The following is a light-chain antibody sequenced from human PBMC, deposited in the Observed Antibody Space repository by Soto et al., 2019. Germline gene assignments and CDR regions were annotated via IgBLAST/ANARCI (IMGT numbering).Light chain of an antibody. CDR1: QSVSNY. V-gene: IGKV3-11*01. CDR2: DAS. Sequence: EIVLTQSPAPLSLSPGERANLSCRASQSVSNYLAWYPLKSGQAPRLLIYDASNRATGIPARFSGTGSGTDFTLTISSLEAEDFAVYDCQQRRKMPLTFGDGTSVDLK. J-gene: IGKJ1*01. CDR3: QQRRKMPLT.